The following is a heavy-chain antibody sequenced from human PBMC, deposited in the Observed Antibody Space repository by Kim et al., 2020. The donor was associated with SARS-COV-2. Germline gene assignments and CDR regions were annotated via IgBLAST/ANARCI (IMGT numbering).Heavy chain of an antibody. J-gene: IGHJ6*02. D-gene: IGHD2-2*01. CDR1: GYTFTSYD. Sequence: ASVKVSCKASGYTFTSYDINWVRQATGQGLVWMGWMNPNSGNTGYAQKFQGRVTMTRNTSISTAYMELSSLRSEDTAVYYCARWSGVVVPAARLFRGPSSHYYYYGMHVWGQGTTVTVSS. CDR2: MNPNSGNT. CDR3: ARWSGVVVPAARLFRGPSSHYYYYGMHV. V-gene: IGHV1-8*01.